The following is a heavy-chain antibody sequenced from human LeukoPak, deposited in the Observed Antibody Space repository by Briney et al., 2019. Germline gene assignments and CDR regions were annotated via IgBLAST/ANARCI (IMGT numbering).Heavy chain of an antibody. CDR2: IYPDDSDT. CDR3: ARGRNYDENF. J-gene: IGHJ4*02. Sequence: GESLKISCKVSGYSFATYWIGWVRQMPGKGLEWMGIIYPDDSDTRYSPSFQGQVTISADKSISTAYLQWSSLKASDTAMYYCARGRNYDENFWGQGTLVTVSS. V-gene: IGHV5-51*01. CDR1: GYSFATYW. D-gene: IGHD1-7*01.